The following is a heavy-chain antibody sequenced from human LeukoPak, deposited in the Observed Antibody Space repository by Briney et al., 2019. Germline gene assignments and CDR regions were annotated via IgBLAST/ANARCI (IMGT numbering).Heavy chain of an antibody. CDR2: IYTSGST. D-gene: IGHD1-26*01. J-gene: IGHJ4*02. V-gene: IGHV4-4*07. CDR1: GGSIRGYS. Sequence: LGTLCLSCALSGGSIRGYSWSWSRQPPGRGLEWRGRIYTSGSTNYNHSLQSRVSMSVDTSKNQFSLKLSSVSAADTAVLYCAREKRGSYREFDCWGQGTLVTVSS. CDR3: AREKRGSYREFDC.